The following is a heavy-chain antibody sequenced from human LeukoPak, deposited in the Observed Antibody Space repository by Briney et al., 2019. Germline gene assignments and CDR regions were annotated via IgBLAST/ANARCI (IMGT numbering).Heavy chain of an antibody. V-gene: IGHV3-11*06. CDR1: GFTFSDYY. D-gene: IGHD6-19*01. J-gene: IGHJ4*02. CDR2: IGYVDTLT. CDR3: ARGTPPLWLVVEYYFDY. Sequence: KSGGSLRLSCAASGFTFSDYYLTWIRQAPGKGLEWVSYIGYVDTLTNYADSVKGRFTISRGNAKNSLYLQMNSLRAEDTAVYYCARGTPPLWLVVEYYFDYWGQGTLVTVSS.